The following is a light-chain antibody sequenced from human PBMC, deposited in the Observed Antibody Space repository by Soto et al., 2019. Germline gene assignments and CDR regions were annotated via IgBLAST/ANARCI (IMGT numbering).Light chain of an antibody. CDR3: QQYNSYSRT. CDR2: KAS. Sequence: DIQMTQSPSTLSASVGDRVTITCRASQSISSWLAWYQQKPGKAPKLLIYKASSLESGVPSRFSGSGSGTEFTLTISSLRPDDFATYHCQQYNSYSRTFGQGTKVDIK. CDR1: QSISSW. J-gene: IGKJ2*01. V-gene: IGKV1-5*03.